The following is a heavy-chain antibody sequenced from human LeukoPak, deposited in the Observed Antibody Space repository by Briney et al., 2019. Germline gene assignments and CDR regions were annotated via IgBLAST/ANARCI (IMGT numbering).Heavy chain of an antibody. CDR2: ISGSGGST. CDR3: AKGHFYYYGSGRVLNPFDY. V-gene: IGHV3-23*01. Sequence: GGSLRLSCAASGFTFSSYGMSWVRQAPGKGLEWVSAISGSGGSTYYADSVKDRFTISRDNSKNTLYLQMNSLRAEDTAVYYCAKGHFYYYGSGRVLNPFDYWGQGTLVTVSS. D-gene: IGHD3-10*01. J-gene: IGHJ4*02. CDR1: GFTFSSYG.